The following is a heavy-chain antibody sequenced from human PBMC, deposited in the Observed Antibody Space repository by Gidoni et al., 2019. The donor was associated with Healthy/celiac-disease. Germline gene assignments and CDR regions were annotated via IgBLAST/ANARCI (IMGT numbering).Heavy chain of an antibody. V-gene: IGHV3-30*04. CDR3: ARDYFPAAVSNWFDP. Sequence: QVQLVESGGGVVQPGRSLGLSCAASGFTFSSYAMHWVRQAPGKGLELVAVISYDGSNKYYADSVKGRFTISRDNSKNTLYLQMNSLRAEDTAVYYCARDYFPAAVSNWFDPWVQGTLVTVSS. J-gene: IGHJ5*02. D-gene: IGHD6-13*01. CDR2: ISYDGSNK. CDR1: GFTFSSYA.